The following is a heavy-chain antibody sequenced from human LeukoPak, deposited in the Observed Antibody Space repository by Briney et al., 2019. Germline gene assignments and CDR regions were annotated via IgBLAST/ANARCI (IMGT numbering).Heavy chain of an antibody. V-gene: IGHV6-1*01. CDR2: TYYRSKWYN. Sequence: PSHTLPLTCPISRDSLSNNSAPWNCIRQSPSRALEWLGRTYYRSKWYNDYAVSVKSRITINPDTSKNQFSLQLNSVTPEDTAVYYCARGPNYYGSGSYDYWGQGTLVTVSS. D-gene: IGHD3-10*01. CDR1: RDSLSNNSAP. J-gene: IGHJ4*02. CDR3: ARGPNYYGSGSYDY.